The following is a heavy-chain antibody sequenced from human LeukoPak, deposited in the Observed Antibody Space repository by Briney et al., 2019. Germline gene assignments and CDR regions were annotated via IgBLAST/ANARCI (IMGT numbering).Heavy chain of an antibody. CDR2: IIPILGIA. CDR3: ARETVVPAAPFDY. Sequence: EASVKVSCKASGYTFTSYGISWVRQAPGQGLEWMGRIIPILGIANYAQKFQGRVTITADKSTSTAYMELSSLRSEDTAVYYCARETVVPAAPFDYWGQGTLVTVSS. D-gene: IGHD2-2*01. CDR1: GYTFTSYG. J-gene: IGHJ4*02. V-gene: IGHV1-69*04.